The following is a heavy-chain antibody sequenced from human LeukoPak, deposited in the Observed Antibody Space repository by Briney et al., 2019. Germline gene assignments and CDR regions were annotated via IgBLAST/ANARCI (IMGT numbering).Heavy chain of an antibody. Sequence: GGSLRLSCAASGFTFSSYCMHWVRQAPGKGLEWVAVISYDGSNKYYADSVKGRFTIPRDNSKNTLYLQMNSLRAEDTAVYYCAKVMGATAASHAFDIWGQGTMVTVSS. D-gene: IGHD1-26*01. CDR2: ISYDGSNK. CDR1: GFTFSSYC. CDR3: AKVMGATAASHAFDI. V-gene: IGHV3-30*18. J-gene: IGHJ3*02.